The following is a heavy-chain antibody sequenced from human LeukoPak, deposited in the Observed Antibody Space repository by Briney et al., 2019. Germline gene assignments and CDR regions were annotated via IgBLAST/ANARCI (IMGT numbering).Heavy chain of an antibody. CDR2: IYYSGST. D-gene: IGHD3-3*01. CDR1: GGSISSYY. Sequence: SETLSLTCTVSGGSISSYYWSWIRQPPGKGLEWIGYIYYSGSTNYNPSLKSRVTISVDTSKNQFSLKLSSVTAADTAVYYCARETPSGYIDYWGQGTLVTVSS. V-gene: IGHV4-59*01. J-gene: IGHJ4*02. CDR3: ARETPSGYIDY.